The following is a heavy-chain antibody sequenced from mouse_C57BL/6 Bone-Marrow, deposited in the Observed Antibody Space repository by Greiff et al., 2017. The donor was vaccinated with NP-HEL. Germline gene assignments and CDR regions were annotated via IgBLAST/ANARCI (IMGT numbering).Heavy chain of an antibody. CDR1: GFSLTSYG. J-gene: IGHJ4*01. D-gene: IGHD2-3*01. CDR3: ARQRVTTTYYAMDY. CDR2: IWSDGST. Sequence: VKVEESGPGLVAPSQSLSITCTVSGFSLTSYGVHWVRQPPGKGLEWLVVIWSDGSTTYNSALKSRLSISKDNSKSQVFLKMNSLQTDDTAMYYCARQRVTTTYYAMDYWGQGTSVTVSS. V-gene: IGHV2-6-1*01.